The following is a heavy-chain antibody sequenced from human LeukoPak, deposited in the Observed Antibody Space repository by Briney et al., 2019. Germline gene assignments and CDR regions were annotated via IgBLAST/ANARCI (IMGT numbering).Heavy chain of an antibody. CDR1: GFTFSSYG. V-gene: IGHV3-30*18. CDR2: ISYDGSDK. J-gene: IGHJ4*02. CDR3: AKAPRPWVGGATGSRYYFHY. D-gene: IGHD1-26*01. Sequence: GGSLRLSCAASGFTFSSYGMHWVRQAPGKGLEWVAVISYDGSDKYFADSVKGRFTISRDNSKNTLYLQMNSLRAEDTAVYYCAKAPRPWVGGATGSRYYFHYWGQGTLVTVSS.